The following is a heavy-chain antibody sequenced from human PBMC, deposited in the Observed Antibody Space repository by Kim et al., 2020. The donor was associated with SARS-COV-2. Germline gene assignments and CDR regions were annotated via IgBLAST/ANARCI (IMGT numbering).Heavy chain of an antibody. Sequence: ASVKVSCKVFGYILTELSMHWVRQAPGKGFEWMGGFDPEDGETIYAQKFQGRVTMTEDTSTDIAYMELSSLRSEDTAVYYCATSGYGSGSYYHLWGQGTLVTVSS. CDR1: GYILTELS. J-gene: IGHJ4*02. V-gene: IGHV1-24*01. D-gene: IGHD3-10*01. CDR2: FDPEDGET. CDR3: ATSGYGSGSYYHL.